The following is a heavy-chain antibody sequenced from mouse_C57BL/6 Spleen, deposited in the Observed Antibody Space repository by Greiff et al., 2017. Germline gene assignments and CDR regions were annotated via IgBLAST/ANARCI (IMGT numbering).Heavy chain of an antibody. V-gene: IGHV1-26*01. CDR2: INPNNGGT. D-gene: IGHD2-4*01. J-gene: IGHJ3*01. CDR3: ASDLRFAY. Sequence: EVQLQQSGPELVKPGASVKISCKASGYTFTDYYMNWVKQSHGKSLEWIGDINPNNGGTSYNQKFKGKATLTVDKSSSTAYMELRSLTSEDSAVYYCASDLRFAYWGQGTLVTVSA. CDR1: GYTFTDYY.